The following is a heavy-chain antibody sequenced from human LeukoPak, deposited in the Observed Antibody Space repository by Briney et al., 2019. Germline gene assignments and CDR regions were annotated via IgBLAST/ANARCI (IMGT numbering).Heavy chain of an antibody. V-gene: IGHV4-39*01. CDR2: IYYSGST. CDR1: GGSISSSSYY. J-gene: IGHJ4*02. Sequence: PSETLSLTCTVSGGSISSSSYYWGWIRQPPGKGLEWIGSIYYSGSTYYNPSLKSRVTISVDTSKNQFSLKLSSVTAADTAVYYCARQKPFPLEWLSSYYFDYWGQGTLVTVSS. CDR3: ARQKPFPLEWLSSYYFDY. D-gene: IGHD3-3*01.